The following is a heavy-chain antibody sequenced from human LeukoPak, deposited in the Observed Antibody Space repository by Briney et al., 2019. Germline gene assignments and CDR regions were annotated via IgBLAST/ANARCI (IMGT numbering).Heavy chain of an antibody. CDR1: GGTFSSYA. V-gene: IGHV1-69*13. J-gene: IGHJ4*02. D-gene: IGHD3-22*01. CDR3: ATGYYDSSGYYYSLFRN. CDR2: IIPIFGTA. Sequence: SVKVSCKASGGTFSSYAISWVRQAPGQGLEWMGGIIPIFGTANYAQKFQGRVTITADESTSTAYMELSSLRSEDTAVYYCATGYYDSSGYYYSLFRNWGQGTLVTVSS.